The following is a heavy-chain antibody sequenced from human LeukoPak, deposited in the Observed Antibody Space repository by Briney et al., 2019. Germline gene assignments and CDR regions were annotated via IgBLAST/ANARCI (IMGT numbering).Heavy chain of an antibody. CDR1: GFTFSSYS. V-gene: IGHV3-21*01. CDR2: ISSSSSYI. D-gene: IGHD6-13*01. J-gene: IGHJ5*02. CDR3: ARGLAPTGIAAAGTNWFDP. Sequence: GGSLRLSCAASGFTFSSYSMNWVRQAPGKGLEWVSSISSSSSYIYYADSVKGRFTISRDNAKNSLYLQMNSLRAEDTAVYYCARGLAPTGIAAAGTNWFDPWGQGTLVTVSS.